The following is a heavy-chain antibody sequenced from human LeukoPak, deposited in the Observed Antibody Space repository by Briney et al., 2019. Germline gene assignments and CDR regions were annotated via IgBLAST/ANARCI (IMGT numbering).Heavy chain of an antibody. Sequence: PGGSLRLSCAASGFTFDDYTMHWVRQAPGKGLEWVSLISWDGGSTYYADSVEGRFTISRDNSKNSLYLQMNSLRTEDTALYYCAKSPGIAAAFSYWGQGTLVTVSS. CDR1: GFTFDDYT. J-gene: IGHJ4*02. D-gene: IGHD6-13*01. CDR3: AKSPGIAAAFSY. CDR2: ISWDGGST. V-gene: IGHV3-43*01.